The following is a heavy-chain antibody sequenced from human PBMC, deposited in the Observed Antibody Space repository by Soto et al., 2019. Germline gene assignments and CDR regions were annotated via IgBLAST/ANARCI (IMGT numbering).Heavy chain of an antibody. Sequence: PGGSLRLSCAASGFTFSSYSMNWVRQAPGKGLEWVSSISSSSSYIYYADSVKGRFTISRDNAKNSLHLQMNSLRAEDTAVYYCAIDNSSENDFWSGPIYYFDYWGQGTLVTVSS. CDR3: AIDNSSENDFWSGPIYYFDY. V-gene: IGHV3-21*01. CDR1: GFTFSSYS. J-gene: IGHJ4*02. CDR2: ISSSSSYI. D-gene: IGHD3-3*01.